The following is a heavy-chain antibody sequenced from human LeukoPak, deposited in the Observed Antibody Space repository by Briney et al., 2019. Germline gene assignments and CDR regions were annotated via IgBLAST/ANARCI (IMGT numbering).Heavy chain of an antibody. D-gene: IGHD2-2*01. V-gene: IGHV3-48*04. CDR3: ARVSSTSFNWSDP. Sequence: PGGSLRLSCAASGFTFSSYSMNWVRQAPGKGLEWVSYISSSSSTIYYADSVKGRFTISRDNAKNSLYLQMNSLRAEDTAVYYCARVSSTSFNWSDPWGQGTLVTVSS. CDR1: GFTFSSYS. J-gene: IGHJ5*02. CDR2: ISSSSSTI.